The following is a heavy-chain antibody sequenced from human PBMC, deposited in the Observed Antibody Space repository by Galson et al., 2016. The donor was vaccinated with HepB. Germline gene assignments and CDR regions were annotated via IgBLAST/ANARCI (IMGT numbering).Heavy chain of an antibody. CDR1: GFSLSTSGMC. V-gene: IGHV2-70*20. CDR3: ARGSYSSSSYFDY. Sequence: PALVKPTQTLTLTCTFSGFSLSTSGMCVNWVRQPPGKALEWLALIDWDDDKYYSTSLRTRLTISKDTSKNRVVLTMTNMDPVDTATYYCARGSYSSSSYFDYWGQGALVTVSS. D-gene: IGHD6-6*01. J-gene: IGHJ4*02. CDR2: IDWDDDK.